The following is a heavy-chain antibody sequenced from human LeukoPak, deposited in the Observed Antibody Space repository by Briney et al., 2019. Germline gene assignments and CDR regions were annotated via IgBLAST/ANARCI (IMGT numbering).Heavy chain of an antibody. CDR3: ARLPVRGIAVADNWFDP. CDR1: GYSFTSYW. J-gene: IGHJ5*02. Sequence: GESLKISCKGSGYSFTSYWIGWVRQMPGKGLEWMGIIYSGDSDTRYSPSFQGQVTISADKSISTAYLQWSSLKASDTAMYYCARLPVRGIAVADNWFDPWGQGTLVTVSS. D-gene: IGHD6-19*01. V-gene: IGHV5-51*01. CDR2: IYSGDSDT.